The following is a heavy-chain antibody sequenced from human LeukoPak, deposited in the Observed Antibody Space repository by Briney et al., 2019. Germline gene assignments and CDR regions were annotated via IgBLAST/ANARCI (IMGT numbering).Heavy chain of an antibody. CDR3: ARLTGYSSESWFDP. D-gene: IGHD3-9*01. CDR1: GGSISSYY. V-gene: IGHV4-59*01. Sequence: SSETLSLTCTVSGGSISSYYWSWIRQPPGKGLEWIGYIYYSGSTNYNPSLKSRVTISVDTSKNQFSLKLSSVTAADTAVYYCARLTGYSSESWFDPWGQGTLVTVSS. CDR2: IYYSGST. J-gene: IGHJ5*02.